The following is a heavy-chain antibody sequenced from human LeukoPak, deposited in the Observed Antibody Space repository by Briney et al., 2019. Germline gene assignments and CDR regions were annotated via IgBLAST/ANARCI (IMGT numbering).Heavy chain of an antibody. CDR3: ARGNYCSGGSCYDGAFDY. CDR2: INPSGGST. Sequence: ASVKVSCKASGYTFTSYYMHWVRQAPGQGLEWMGIINPSGGSTSYAQKFQGRVTMTTDTSTSTAYMELRSLRSDGTAVYYCARGNYCSGGSCYDGAFDYWGQGTLVTVSS. CDR1: GYTFTSYY. D-gene: IGHD2-15*01. J-gene: IGHJ4*02. V-gene: IGHV1-46*01.